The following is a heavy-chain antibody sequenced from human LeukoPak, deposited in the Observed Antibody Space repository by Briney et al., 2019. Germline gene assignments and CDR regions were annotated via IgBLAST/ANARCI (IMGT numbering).Heavy chain of an antibody. D-gene: IGHD2-15*01. CDR3: ARGSGEYYGMDV. J-gene: IGHJ6*02. CDR2: ISSSSSYI. Sequence: GGSLRLSCAASGFTFSSYSINWVRQAPGEGLEWVSSISSSSSYIYYADSVKGRFTISRDNAKNSLYLQMNSLRAEDTAVYYCARGSGEYYGMDVWGQGTTVTVSS. V-gene: IGHV3-21*01. CDR1: GFTFSSYS.